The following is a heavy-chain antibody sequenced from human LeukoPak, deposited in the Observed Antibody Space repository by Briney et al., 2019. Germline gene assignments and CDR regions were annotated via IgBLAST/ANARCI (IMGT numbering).Heavy chain of an antibody. D-gene: IGHD6-13*01. V-gene: IGHV1-8*01. J-gene: IGHJ6*02. CDR2: MNPNSGNT. Sequence: ASVKVSCKASGYTFTSYDINGVRQATGQGLEWMGWMNPNSGNTGYAQKFQGRVTMTRNTSISTAYMELSSLRSEDTAVYYCARGQSYSSSWHPAYYYYGMDVWGQGTTVTVSS. CDR3: ARGQSYSSSWHPAYYYYGMDV. CDR1: GYTFTSYD.